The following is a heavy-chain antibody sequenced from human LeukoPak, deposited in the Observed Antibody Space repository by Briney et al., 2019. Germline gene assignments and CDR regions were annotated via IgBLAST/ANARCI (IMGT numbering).Heavy chain of an antibody. CDR3: AREQPDYGDYQY. CDR2: IYYSGST. J-gene: IGHJ4*02. V-gene: IGHV4-31*03. Sequence: KSSETLSLTCTVSGGSISSGGYYWSWIRQHPGKGLEWIGYIYYSGSTYYNPSLKSRVTISVDTSKNQFSLKLSSVTAADTAVYYCAREQPDYGDYQYWGQGTLVTVSS. CDR1: GGSISSGGYY. D-gene: IGHD4-17*01.